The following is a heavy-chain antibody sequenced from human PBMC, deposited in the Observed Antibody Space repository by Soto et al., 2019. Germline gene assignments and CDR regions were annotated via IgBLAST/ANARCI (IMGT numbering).Heavy chain of an antibody. D-gene: IGHD2-2*01. CDR3: ARHLVGSTRGNFDY. J-gene: IGHJ4*01. CDR2: ISAYNGNT. V-gene: IGHV1-18*01. CDR1: GYTFTSNC. Sequence: VEVSCTASGYTFTSNCISWVRQAPGQGLEWMGWISAYNGNTNYAQKLQGRVTMTTDTSTSTAYMELRSLRSDDTAVYYCARHLVGSTRGNFDYWGQGTLVTGSS.